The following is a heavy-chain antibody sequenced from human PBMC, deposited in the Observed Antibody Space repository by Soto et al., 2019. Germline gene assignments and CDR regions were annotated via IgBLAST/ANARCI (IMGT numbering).Heavy chain of an antibody. CDR1: GGSISSGGYY. V-gene: IGHV4-31*03. D-gene: IGHD5-12*01. Sequence: LSLTCTVSGGSISSGGYYWSWIRQHPGKGLEWIGYIYDSGSTYYNPSLQSRITISVDTSRNQFSLKLRSVTAADTAVYYCARGQNSGYDLNYWGQGTLVTVSS. J-gene: IGHJ4*02. CDR2: IYDSGST. CDR3: ARGQNSGYDLNY.